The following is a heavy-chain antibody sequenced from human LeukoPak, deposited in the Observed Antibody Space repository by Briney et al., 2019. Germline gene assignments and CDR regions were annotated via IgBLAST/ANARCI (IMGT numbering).Heavy chain of an antibody. CDR3: ARDEGGSSRHHYYYGMDV. V-gene: IGHV3-21*01. J-gene: IGHJ6*02. CDR1: GFTFSSYN. CDR2: ITSSSSYI. Sequence: PGRSLRLSCAASGFTFSSYNMNWVRQAPGKGLEWVSSITSSSSYIYYADSVKGRFTISRDNAKNSLYLQMNSLRAEDTAVYYCARDEGGSSRHHYYYGMDVWGQGTTVTVSS. D-gene: IGHD6-13*01.